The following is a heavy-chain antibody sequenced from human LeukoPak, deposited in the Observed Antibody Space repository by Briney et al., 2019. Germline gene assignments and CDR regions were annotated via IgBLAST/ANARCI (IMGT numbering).Heavy chain of an antibody. CDR2: ISGSGVTT. Sequence: GGTLRLSCAAAGFTFNTYGMSWVRQAPGKGLEWVSAISGSGVTTYYADSVKGRFTIFRDNSKNTLYLQMNSLRAEDTAISHCAKAEVYWSSTSSSEFDYRGPGTPVPVSS. CDR1: GFTFNTYG. J-gene: IGHJ4*02. D-gene: IGHD2-2*01. CDR3: AKAEVYWSSTSSSEFDY. V-gene: IGHV3-23*01.